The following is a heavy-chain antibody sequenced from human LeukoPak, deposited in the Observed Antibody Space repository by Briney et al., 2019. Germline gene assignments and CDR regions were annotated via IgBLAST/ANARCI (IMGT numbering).Heavy chain of an antibody. CDR1: GNSISNYY. D-gene: IGHD4-23*01. V-gene: IGHV4-59*08. CDR3: ARLTSTVGTDDAFDI. CDR2: IYYTGST. Sequence: SETLSLTCTVSGNSISNYYLTWIRQPPGKGLEWIGYIYYTGSTNYNPSLKSRVTISVDTSKNEFSLKLSSVTAADTAVYHCARLTSTVGTDDAFDIWGQGTMVTVSS. J-gene: IGHJ3*02.